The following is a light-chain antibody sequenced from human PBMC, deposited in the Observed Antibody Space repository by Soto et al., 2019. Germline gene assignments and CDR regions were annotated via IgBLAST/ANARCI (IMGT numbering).Light chain of an antibody. CDR2: TVS. J-gene: IGLJ3*02. V-gene: IGLV2-8*01. Sequence: QSVLTQPPSASGSPGQSVTISCTGTSSDVGGYNFVSWYQQHPGKVPKLLIYTVSDRPPGVPDRFSGSKSGNTAYLTVSGLQAEDESDYYCSSYAASDIVVFGGGTKLTVL. CDR3: SSYAASDIVV. CDR1: SSDVGGYNF.